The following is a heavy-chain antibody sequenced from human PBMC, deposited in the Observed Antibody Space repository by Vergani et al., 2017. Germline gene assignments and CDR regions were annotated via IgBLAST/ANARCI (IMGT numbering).Heavy chain of an antibody. CDR2: INPNSGGT. V-gene: IGHV1-2*02. J-gene: IGHJ6*02. D-gene: IGHD6-13*01. CDR1: GYTFTGYY. Sequence: QVQLVQSGAEVKKPGASVKVSCKASGYTFTGYYMHWVRQAPGQGLEWMGWINPNSGGTNYAQKFQGRVTMTRDTSISTAYMELSRLRSDDTAVYYGARSEYSSSWYGDYYYGMDVWGQGTTVTVSS. CDR3: ARSEYSSSWYGDYYYGMDV.